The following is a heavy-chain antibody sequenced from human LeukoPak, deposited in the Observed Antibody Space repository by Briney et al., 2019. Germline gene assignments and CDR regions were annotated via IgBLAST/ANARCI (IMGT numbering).Heavy chain of an antibody. CDR3: ARGGGSGIEYFFDF. J-gene: IGHJ4*02. CDR2: VYRSGST. Sequence: SETLSLTCTVSDYSISTSNYYWGWIRQPPGKVLEWIGSVYRSGSTFYNPSLQSRATISVHTSKNQFSLKLSSVTAADTALYYCARGGGSGIEYFFDFWGQGTLVTVSS. V-gene: IGHV4-39*01. CDR1: DYSISTSNYY. D-gene: IGHD3-10*01.